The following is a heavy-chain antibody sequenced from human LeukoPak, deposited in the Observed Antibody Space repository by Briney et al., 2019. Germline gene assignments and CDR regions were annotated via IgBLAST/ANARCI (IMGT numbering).Heavy chain of an antibody. Sequence: SSETLSLTCTVSGVSISSSNSYWGWIRQPPGKGLEWIGSIYYTGNTYYNASLKSRVTISIDTSKNQISLRLTSVTATDTAMYYCARQTGSGLFTLPGGQGTLVTVSS. CDR1: GVSISSSNSY. D-gene: IGHD3/OR15-3a*01. CDR3: ARQTGSGLFTLP. CDR2: IYYTGNT. V-gene: IGHV4-39*01. J-gene: IGHJ4*02.